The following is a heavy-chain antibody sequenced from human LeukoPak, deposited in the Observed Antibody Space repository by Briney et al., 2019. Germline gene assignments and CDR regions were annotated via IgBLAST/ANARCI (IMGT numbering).Heavy chain of an antibody. CDR3: AKDRYNYGYRDYYFDY. D-gene: IGHD5-18*01. V-gene: IGHV3-23*01. Sequence: GESLRLSCAASGFTFSSSAMNWVRQAPGKGLEWVSGISGSGDSTYYADSVKGRFTISRDNSKNTLFLQMNSLRAEDTAVYYCAKDRYNYGYRDYYFDYWGQGTLVTVSS. CDR1: GFTFSSSA. J-gene: IGHJ4*02. CDR2: ISGSGDST.